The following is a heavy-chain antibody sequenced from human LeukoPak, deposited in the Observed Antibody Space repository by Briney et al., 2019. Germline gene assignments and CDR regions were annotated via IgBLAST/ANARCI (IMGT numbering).Heavy chain of an antibody. D-gene: IGHD3/OR15-3a*01. V-gene: IGHV3-30*18. CDR3: AKTGGITIFGLVGD. CDR1: GFTFSSYG. Sequence: PGGSLRPSCAAPGFTFSSYGMHWVRQAPGKGLEWVAFISYDGSNKYYEDTVKGRFTISRDNSKNTLYLQMNSLRAEATAVYYCAKTGGITIFGLVGDWGQGTLVSVSS. CDR2: ISYDGSNK. J-gene: IGHJ4*02.